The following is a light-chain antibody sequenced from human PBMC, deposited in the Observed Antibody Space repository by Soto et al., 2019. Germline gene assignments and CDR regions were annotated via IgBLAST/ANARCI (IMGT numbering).Light chain of an antibody. V-gene: IGLV1-40*01. CDR3: GSYDSSLSGCV. Sequence: QSVLTQPPSVSGAPGQRVTISCTGSSSNIGAGYDVHWYQQLPGTAPKLLFYGNTNRPSGVPDRFSGSKSGTSASLGITGLQAEDEADYYCGSYDSSLSGCVFGAGTKVTVL. CDR2: GNT. J-gene: IGLJ1*01. CDR1: SSNIGAGYD.